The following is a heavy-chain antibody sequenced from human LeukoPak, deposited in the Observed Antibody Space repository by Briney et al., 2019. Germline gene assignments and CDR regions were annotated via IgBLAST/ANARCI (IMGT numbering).Heavy chain of an antibody. CDR3: ARAYCCGGCYSAGCFDP. CDR2: TSSSGGTI. CDR1: GYTFSIYE. V-gene: IGHV3-48*03. J-gene: IGHJ5*02. D-gene: IGHD2-21*01. Sequence: GGSLRLSCAASGYTFSIYEKNWVRQAPGKGLECVSYTSSSGGTIYYADSVKDRFTINRHNAKYSLYLKMKSLREEDTAVADGARAYCCGGCYSAGCFDPWGQGTLVTVSS.